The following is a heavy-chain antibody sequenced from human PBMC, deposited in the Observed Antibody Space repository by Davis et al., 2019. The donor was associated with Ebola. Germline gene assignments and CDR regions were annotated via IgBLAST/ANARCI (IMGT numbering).Heavy chain of an antibody. J-gene: IGHJ4*02. CDR2: IYDQSS. V-gene: IGHV3-53*01. CDR1: GFTVSSNH. CDR3: AKGGSGSYLT. D-gene: IGHD1-26*01. Sequence: GESLKISCTASGFTVSSNHMSWVRQAPGKGLEWVSVIYDQSSAYADAVRGRFIISRDDAKNSLYLQMNSLRAEDTAVYYCAKGGSGSYLTWGQGTLVTVSS.